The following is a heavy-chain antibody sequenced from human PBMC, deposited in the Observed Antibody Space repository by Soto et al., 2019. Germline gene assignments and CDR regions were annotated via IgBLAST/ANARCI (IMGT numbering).Heavy chain of an antibody. CDR1: GGSIDRSNYY. Sequence: ASETLSLTCTVSGGSIDRSNYYWDWIRQPPGKGLEWIGTTYYNGNAYYNPSLKSRVTMSVDTSKNQFSLKLISVTAADTAVYYCARGGGVAPDVVSDYWGLGTLVTVSS. CDR2: TYYNGNA. D-gene: IGHD2-8*02. CDR3: ARGGGVAPDVVSDY. J-gene: IGHJ4*02. V-gene: IGHV4-39*01.